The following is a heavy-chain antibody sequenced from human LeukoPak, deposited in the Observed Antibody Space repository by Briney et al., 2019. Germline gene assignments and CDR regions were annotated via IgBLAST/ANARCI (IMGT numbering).Heavy chain of an antibody. J-gene: IGHJ3*02. D-gene: IGHD2-2*01. CDR1: GFTFSSYG. Sequence: GGSVRLSCAASGFTFSSYGMHWVRQAPGKGLEGVAFIRYDGSNKYYADSVQGRFTISRDNSQNTLYLPMNSLRAADTAVYYCARLAHPHVVVPAATLDDTWGQGTMVTVSS. CDR3: ARLAHPHVVVPAATLDDT. V-gene: IGHV3-30*02. CDR2: IRYDGSNK.